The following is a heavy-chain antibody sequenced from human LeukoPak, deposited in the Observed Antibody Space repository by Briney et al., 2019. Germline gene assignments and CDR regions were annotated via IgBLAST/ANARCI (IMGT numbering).Heavy chain of an antibody. V-gene: IGHV3-23*01. CDR3: AKGPRVPAADYYFDY. Sequence: GGSLRLSCAASGFTFSTYAMTWVRQAPGKGLEWVSAISGSGNSTYFADSVKGRFTISRDNYKNTLYLQMNSLRAEDTAVYYCAKGPRVPAADYYFDYWGQGTLVTVSS. D-gene: IGHD2-2*01. CDR1: GFTFSTYA. J-gene: IGHJ4*02. CDR2: ISGSGNST.